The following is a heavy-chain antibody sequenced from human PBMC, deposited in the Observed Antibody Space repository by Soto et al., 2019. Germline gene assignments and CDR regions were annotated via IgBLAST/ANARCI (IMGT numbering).Heavy chain of an antibody. CDR1: GGSITNYY. CDR3: VGGLSEWGRIYF. CDR2: MYYSGNT. V-gene: IGHV4-59*01. D-gene: IGHD3-3*01. Sequence: SETLSLTCTVSGGSITNYYWSWIRQPPGKRLEYIGYMYYSGNTYYNPSLKSRVTISGDASKNQFSLKLRSVTAADTAVYYCVGGLSEWGRIYFWGQGTFVTVSS. J-gene: IGHJ4*02.